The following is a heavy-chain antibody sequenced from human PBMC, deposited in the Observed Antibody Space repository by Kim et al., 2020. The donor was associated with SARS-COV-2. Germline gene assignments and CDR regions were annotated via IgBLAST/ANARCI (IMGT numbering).Heavy chain of an antibody. CDR3: VKDHHGYVWGTYPPSHDY. Sequence: GGSLRLSCAASGFIFSNHAMSWVRQAPGKGLEWVSAISGRGTNTYYADSVKGRFTISRDNSKNTLYLQVKSLRGEDTAVYYCVKDHHGYVWGTYPPSHDYWGQGTLVTVSS. D-gene: IGHD3-16*02. CDR2: ISGRGTNT. V-gene: IGHV3-23*01. CDR1: GFIFSNHA. J-gene: IGHJ4*02.